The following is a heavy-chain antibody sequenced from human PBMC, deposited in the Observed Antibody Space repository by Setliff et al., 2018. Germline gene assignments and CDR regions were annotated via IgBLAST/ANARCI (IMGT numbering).Heavy chain of an antibody. CDR1: EFTFSSYS. J-gene: IGHJ5*02. CDR2: VSGSGVNT. D-gene: IGHD3-10*01. V-gene: IGHV3-23*01. CDR3: AKDLGVNFGELIA. Sequence: LRLSCAASEFTFSSYSMNWVRQAPGKGLEWVSGVSGSGVNTFYADSVKGRFTISRDDSKNTLYLQMDSLRTEDTALYYCAKDLGVNFGELIAWGQGTLVTVSS.